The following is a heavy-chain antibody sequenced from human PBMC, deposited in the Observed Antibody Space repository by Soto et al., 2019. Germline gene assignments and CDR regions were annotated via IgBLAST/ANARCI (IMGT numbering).Heavy chain of an antibody. CDR3: TTEVVVVAVIIETVDY. CDR1: GFTFSNAW. J-gene: IGHJ4*02. CDR2: IKSKTDGGTT. Sequence: EVQLVESGGGLVKPGGSLRLSCAASGFTFSNAWMSWVRQAPGKGLEWVGRIKSKTDGGTTDYAAPVKGRFTISRDDSKNTLYLQMNRLKTEDTAVYYCTTEVVVVAVIIETVDYWGQGTLVTVSS. D-gene: IGHD2-15*01. V-gene: IGHV3-15*01.